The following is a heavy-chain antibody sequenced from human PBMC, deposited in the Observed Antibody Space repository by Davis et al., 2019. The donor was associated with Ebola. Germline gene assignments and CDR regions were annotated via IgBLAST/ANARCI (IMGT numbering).Heavy chain of an antibody. CDR2: ISYDGSNK. D-gene: IGHD1-26*01. J-gene: IGHJ4*02. CDR3: ARDAGSYNFDY. CDR1: GFTFSSYS. V-gene: IGHV3-30*03. Sequence: GESLKISCAASGFTFSSYSMNWVRQAPGKGLEWVAVISYDGSNKYYADSVKGRFTISRDNSKNTLYLQMNSLRAEDTAVYYCARDAGSYNFDYWGQGTLVTVSS.